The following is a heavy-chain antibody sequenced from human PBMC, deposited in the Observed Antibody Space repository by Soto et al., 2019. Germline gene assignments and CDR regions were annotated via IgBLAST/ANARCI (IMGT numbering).Heavy chain of an antibody. CDR1: GFTFSSYA. J-gene: IGHJ4*02. Sequence: GGSLRLSXAASGFTFSSYAMSWVRQAPGKGLEWVSAISGSGGSTYYADSVKGRFTISRDNSKNTLYLQMNSLRAEDTAVYYCAKEPRGYSGYDIDYWGQGTLVTVSS. CDR3: AKEPRGYSGYDIDY. CDR2: ISGSGGST. V-gene: IGHV3-23*01. D-gene: IGHD5-12*01.